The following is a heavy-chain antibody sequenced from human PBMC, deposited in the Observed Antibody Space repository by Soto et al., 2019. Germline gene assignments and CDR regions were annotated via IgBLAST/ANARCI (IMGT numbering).Heavy chain of an antibody. V-gene: IGHV1-18*04. CDR2: ISAYNGNT. Sequence: QVPLVQSGAEVKKPGASVKVACKASGYTFTSYGISWVRQAPGQGLEWMGWISAYNGNTNYAQKLQGRVTMTTDTTTSTAYMELRSPRSDDTAVYYCATDLSYSSSPSFDYWGQGTLVTVSS. CDR1: GYTFTSYG. D-gene: IGHD6-13*01. CDR3: ATDLSYSSSPSFDY. J-gene: IGHJ4*02.